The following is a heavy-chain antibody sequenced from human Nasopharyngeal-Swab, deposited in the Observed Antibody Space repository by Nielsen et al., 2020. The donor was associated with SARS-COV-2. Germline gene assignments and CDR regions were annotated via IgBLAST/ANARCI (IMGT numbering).Heavy chain of an antibody. Sequence: VRHMPVNEPLWCGEIYHSGSTNYNPSLKSRVTISVDNSKNQFSLSLSSVTAADTAVYYCASLLTYYDFWSGYLNYYYMDVWGKGTTVTVSS. V-gene: IGHV4-4*02. D-gene: IGHD3-3*01. CDR3: ASLLTYYDFWSGYLNYYYMDV. J-gene: IGHJ6*03. CDR2: IYHSGST.